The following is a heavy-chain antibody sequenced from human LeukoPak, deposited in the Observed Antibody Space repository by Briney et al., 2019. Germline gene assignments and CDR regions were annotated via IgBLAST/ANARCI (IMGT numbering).Heavy chain of an antibody. D-gene: IGHD6-13*01. CDR1: AFTFSGYG. V-gene: IGHV3-33*01. J-gene: IGHJ2*01. CDR2: LWYDGSNK. Sequence: GGSLRLSCAASAFTFSGYGMHWVRQAPGKGLEWVAGLWYDGSNKFYGDSVKGRLTISRDNSKNTLYLQMNSLRGEDTAVYYCARGQLAHSDRVQDWYFDLWGRGTLVTVSS. CDR3: ARGQLAHSDRVQDWYFDL.